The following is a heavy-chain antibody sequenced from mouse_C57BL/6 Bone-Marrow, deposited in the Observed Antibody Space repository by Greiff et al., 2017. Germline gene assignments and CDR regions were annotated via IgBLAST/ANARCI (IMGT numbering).Heavy chain of an antibody. J-gene: IGHJ4*01. CDR1: GYTFTSYW. CDR3: ARRAAQATWAMDY. V-gene: IGHV1-55*01. CDR2: IYPGSGST. Sequence: VQLQQPGAELVKPGASVKMSCKASGYTFTSYWITWVKQRPGQGLEWIGDIYPGSGSTNYNEKFKSKATLTVDTSSSTAYMQLSSLTSEDSAVYYCARRAAQATWAMDYWGQGTSVTVSS. D-gene: IGHD3-2*02.